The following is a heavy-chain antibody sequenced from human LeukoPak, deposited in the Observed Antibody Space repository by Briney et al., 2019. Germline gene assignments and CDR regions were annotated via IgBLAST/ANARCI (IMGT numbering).Heavy chain of an antibody. CDR1: GFTFSSYW. J-gene: IGHJ4*02. CDR3: AKGIIAAAGTLDY. D-gene: IGHD6-13*01. CDR2: ISGSGGST. Sequence: GGSLRLSCAASGFTFSSYWMHWVRQAPGKGLVWVSTISGSGGSTYYADSVKGRFTISRDNSKNTLYLQMNSLRAEDTAVYYCAKGIIAAAGTLDYWGQGTLVTVSS. V-gene: IGHV3-23*01.